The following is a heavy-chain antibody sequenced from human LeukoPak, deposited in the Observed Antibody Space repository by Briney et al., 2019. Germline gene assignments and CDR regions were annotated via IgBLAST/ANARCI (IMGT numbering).Heavy chain of an antibody. V-gene: IGHV3-23*01. CDR2: LSGSGITT. Sequence: PGGSLRLSCAASGFTFSSHWMHWVRQAPGKGLVWVSTLSGSGITTYYADSVKGRFTISRDNSKNTLYLQMNSLRAEDTAVYYCAKGIYSSGWSYFDYWGHGTLVTVSS. D-gene: IGHD6-19*01. CDR1: GFTFSSHW. J-gene: IGHJ4*01. CDR3: AKGIYSSGWSYFDY.